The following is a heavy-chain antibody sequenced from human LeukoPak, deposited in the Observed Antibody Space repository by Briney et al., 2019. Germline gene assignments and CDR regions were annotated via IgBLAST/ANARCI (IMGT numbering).Heavy chain of an antibody. CDR1: GGSISSYY. V-gene: IGHV4-59*01. CDR3: ARFWYSSGWPQYFDY. J-gene: IGHJ4*02. D-gene: IGHD6-19*01. Sequence: NPSETLSLTCTVSGGSISSYYWSWIRQPPGKGLEWIGYIYYSGSTNYNPSLKSRVTISVDTSKNQFSLKLSSVTAADTAVYYCARFWYSSGWPQYFDYWGQGTLVTVSS. CDR2: IYYSGST.